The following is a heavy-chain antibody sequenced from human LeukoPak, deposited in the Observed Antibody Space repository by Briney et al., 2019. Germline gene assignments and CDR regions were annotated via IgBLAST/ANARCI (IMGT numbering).Heavy chain of an antibody. CDR3: AKDLYGSGSYQIRLFDY. D-gene: IGHD3-10*01. Sequence: GGSLRLSCAASGFTFSSYGMHWVRQAPGKGLEWVAFIRYDGSNQFYTDSVKGRFTISRDNSMNTLYLQMNSLRAEDTAVYYCAKDLYGSGSYQIRLFDYWGQGTLVTVSS. CDR1: GFTFSSYG. J-gene: IGHJ4*02. CDR2: IRYDGSNQ. V-gene: IGHV3-30*02.